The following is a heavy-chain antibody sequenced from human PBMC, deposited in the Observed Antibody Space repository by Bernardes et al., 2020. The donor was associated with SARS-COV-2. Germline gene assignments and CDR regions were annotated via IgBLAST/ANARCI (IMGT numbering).Heavy chain of an antibody. CDR2: IKQDGSEK. CDR3: ARGSDCSSTSCYLVFRYYYYGMDV. J-gene: IGHJ6*02. Sequence: VGSLSLSCAASGFTFSSYWMSWVRQAPGKGLEWVANIKQDGSEKYYVDSVKGRFTISRDNAKNSLYLQMNSLRAEDTAVYYCARGSDCSSTSCYLVFRYYYYGMDVWGQGTTVTVSS. CDR1: GFTFSSYW. D-gene: IGHD2-2*01. V-gene: IGHV3-7*01.